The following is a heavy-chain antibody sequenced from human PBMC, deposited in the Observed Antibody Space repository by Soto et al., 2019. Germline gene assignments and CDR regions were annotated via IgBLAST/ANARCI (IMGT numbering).Heavy chain of an antibody. J-gene: IGHJ6*02. CDR1: GGTFNNYA. Sequence: QGLLVQSGPEVKKPGSSVKVSCKASGGTFNNYAINWVRQAPGKGLEWMGGIIPTFGTGNHRQKFQGRVTITADKTTTTAYMKLNSLRSEDTAIYYCASYDGTLVRGGRTSPYEMDVWGQGTTVIVSS. D-gene: IGHD3-10*01. CDR3: ASYDGTLVRGGRTSPYEMDV. CDR2: IIPTFGTG. V-gene: IGHV1-69*06.